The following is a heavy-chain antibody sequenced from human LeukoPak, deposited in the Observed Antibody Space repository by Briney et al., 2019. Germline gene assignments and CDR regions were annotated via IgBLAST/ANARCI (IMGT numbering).Heavy chain of an antibody. D-gene: IGHD5/OR15-5a*01. CDR3: ARHSTWGYFDY. CDR1: GFTFSSYS. J-gene: IGHJ4*02. Sequence: GGSLRLPCAASGFTFSSYSMNWVRQAPGKGLEWVSSISSSSSYIYYADSVKGRFTISRDNAKNSLYLQMNSLRAEDTAVYYCARHSTWGYFDYWGQGTLVTVSS. V-gene: IGHV3-21*01. CDR2: ISSSSSYI.